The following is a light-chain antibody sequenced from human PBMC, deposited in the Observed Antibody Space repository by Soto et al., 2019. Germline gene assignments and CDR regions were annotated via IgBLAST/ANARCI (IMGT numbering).Light chain of an antibody. CDR2: DVS. CDR1: SSDVGGYNY. V-gene: IGLV2-14*01. Sequence: QSALTQPASVSGSPGQSITISCTGTSSDVGGYNYVSWYQQHPARAPKLMIYDVSVRPSGVSNRFSGSKSGNTASLTISGLQAEDEADYYCSSYTSSSTLMVFGGGTKLTVL. J-gene: IGLJ2*01. CDR3: SSYTSSSTLMV.